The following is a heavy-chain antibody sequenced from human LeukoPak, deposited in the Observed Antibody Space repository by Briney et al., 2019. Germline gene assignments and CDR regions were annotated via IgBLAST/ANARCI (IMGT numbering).Heavy chain of an antibody. J-gene: IGHJ4*02. V-gene: IGHV3-30-3*01. D-gene: IGHD3-3*01. CDR2: ISYDGSNK. CDR3: ARVGGYDFWSGYCLDY. Sequence: PGGSLRLSCAASGFTFSSYAMHWVRQAPGKGLEWVAVISYDGSNKYYADSVKGRFTISRDNSKNTLYLQMNSLRAEDTAVYYCARVGGYDFWSGYCLDYWGQGTLVTVSS. CDR1: GFTFSSYA.